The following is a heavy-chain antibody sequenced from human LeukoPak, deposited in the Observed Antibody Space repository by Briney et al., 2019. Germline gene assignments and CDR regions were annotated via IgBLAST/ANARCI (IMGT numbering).Heavy chain of an antibody. V-gene: IGHV3-21*01. CDR1: GFTFGSYG. CDR2: ISSRSGYI. D-gene: IGHD1-7*01. J-gene: IGHJ4*02. Sequence: GGSLRLSCAASGFTFGSYGMHWVRQAPGKGLEWVSSISSRSGYIWYADSVKGRFTISRDNAKKSLYLQTNSLRAEDTAVYFCARETWDGNYYFDYWGQGTLVTVSS. CDR3: ARETWDGNYYFDY.